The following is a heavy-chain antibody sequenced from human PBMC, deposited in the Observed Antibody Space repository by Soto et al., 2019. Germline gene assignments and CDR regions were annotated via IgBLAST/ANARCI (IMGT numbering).Heavy chain of an antibody. Sequence: GSLRLSCAASGFTFSGYSMNWVRQAPGKGLEWVSSISSSSSYIYYADSVKGRFTISRDNAKNSLYLQMNSLRAEDTAVYYCARAPLLRFLEWSTDYWGQGTLVTVSS. V-gene: IGHV3-21*01. CDR2: ISSSSSYI. CDR3: ARAPLLRFLEWSTDY. J-gene: IGHJ4*02. CDR1: GFTFSGYS. D-gene: IGHD3-3*01.